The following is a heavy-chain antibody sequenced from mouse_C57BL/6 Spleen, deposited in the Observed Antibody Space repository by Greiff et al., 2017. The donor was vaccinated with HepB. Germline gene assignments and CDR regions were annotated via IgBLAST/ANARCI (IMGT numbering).Heavy chain of an antibody. V-gene: IGHV1-52*01. D-gene: IGHD4-1*01. CDR3: ARDGGTGSFDY. J-gene: IGHJ2*01. CDR2: IDPSDSET. Sequence: QVQLQQPGAELVRPGSSVKLSCKASGYTFTSYWMHWVKQRPIQGLEWIGNIDPSDSETHYTQKFKDKATLPVDKPSSTAYMQISSLTSEDSAVYDCARDGGTGSFDYWGQGTTLTVSS. CDR1: GYTFTSYW.